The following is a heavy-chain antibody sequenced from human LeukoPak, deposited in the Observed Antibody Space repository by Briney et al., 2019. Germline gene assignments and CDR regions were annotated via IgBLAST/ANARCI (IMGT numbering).Heavy chain of an antibody. D-gene: IGHD2-15*01. CDR3: ARVGYCSGGSCYVELDY. J-gene: IGHJ4*02. CDR1: GYTFTSYY. V-gene: IGHV1-46*01. Sequence: ASVKVSCKASGYTFTSYYMHWVRQAPGEGLEWMGIINPTGGSTSYAQKFQGRVTMTRDTSTSTVYMELSSLRSEDTAVYYCARVGYCSGGSCYVELDYWGQGTLVTVSS. CDR2: INPTGGST.